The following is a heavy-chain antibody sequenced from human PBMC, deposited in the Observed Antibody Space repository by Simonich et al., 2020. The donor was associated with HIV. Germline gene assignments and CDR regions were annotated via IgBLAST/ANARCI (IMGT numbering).Heavy chain of an antibody. CDR2: INHSGST. Sequence: QVQLQQWGAGLLKPSETLSLTCAVYGGSFSGYYWSWIRQPPGKGLEWMGEINHSGSTNYNPSLKSRVNISVDTSKNQFSLKLSSVTAADTAVYYCARGFYQRLYYFDYWGQGTLVTVSS. CDR1: GGSFSGYY. D-gene: IGHD2-2*01. J-gene: IGHJ4*02. CDR3: ARGFYQRLYYFDY. V-gene: IGHV4-34*01.